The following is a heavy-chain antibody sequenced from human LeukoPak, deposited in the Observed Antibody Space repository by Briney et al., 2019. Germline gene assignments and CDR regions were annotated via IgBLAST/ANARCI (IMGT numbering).Heavy chain of an antibody. CDR1: GFTFNNYA. CDR3: AKREGHCDSTTCYKWLDP. J-gene: IGHJ5*02. V-gene: IGHV3-23*01. CDR2: ISASGGHT. D-gene: IGHD2/OR15-2a*01. Sequence: GGSLRLSCALSGFTFNNYAMAWVRQAPGKGLEWVSSISASGGHTYYADSVKGRFTISRDNSKNTLYVQMNSLRAEDTDVYYCAKREGHCDSTTCYKWLDPWGQGTLVTVSS.